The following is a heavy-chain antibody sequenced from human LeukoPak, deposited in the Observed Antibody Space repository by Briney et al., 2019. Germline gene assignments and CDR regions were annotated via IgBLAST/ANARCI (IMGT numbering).Heavy chain of an antibody. CDR3: VRGIGGDYDFDY. CDR1: GFTFSSYE. J-gene: IGHJ4*02. V-gene: IGHV3-48*03. CDR2: ISSSGSTI. Sequence: PGGSLRLSCAASGFTFSSYEMNWVRQAPGKGLEWVSYISSSGSTIYYADSLKGRFTISRDNAKNSLYLQMDSLRAEDTAMYYCVRGIGGDYDFDYWGQGTLVTVSS. D-gene: IGHD2-21*02.